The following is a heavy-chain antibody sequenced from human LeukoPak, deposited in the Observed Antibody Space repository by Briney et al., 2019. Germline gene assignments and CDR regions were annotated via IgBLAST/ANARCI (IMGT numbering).Heavy chain of an antibody. CDR2: ITGSGGST. CDR3: ASPTYGDYTFDY. Sequence: GGSLRLSCAASGFTFSSYAMSWVRQAPGKGLEWVSAITGSGGSTYYADSVKGRFTISRDNSKNTLYLQMNSLRAEDTAVYYCASPTYGDYTFDYWGQGTLVTVSS. J-gene: IGHJ4*02. V-gene: IGHV3-23*01. D-gene: IGHD4-17*01. CDR1: GFTFSSYA.